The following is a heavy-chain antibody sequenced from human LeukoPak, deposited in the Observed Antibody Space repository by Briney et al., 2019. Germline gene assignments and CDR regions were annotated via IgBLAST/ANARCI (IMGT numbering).Heavy chain of an antibody. CDR1: GFTFSSNG. D-gene: IGHD3-16*01. V-gene: IGHV3-64*01. J-gene: IGHJ4*02. CDR2: ITSNGDRT. Sequence: GGSLRLSCAASGFTFSSNGMYWVRQAPGKGLEYVSAITSNGDRTYYASSVKGRFTISRDNSKNTLDLQMGSLRTEDMAIYYCARSLGGYADYWGQGALVTVSS. CDR3: ARSLGGYADY.